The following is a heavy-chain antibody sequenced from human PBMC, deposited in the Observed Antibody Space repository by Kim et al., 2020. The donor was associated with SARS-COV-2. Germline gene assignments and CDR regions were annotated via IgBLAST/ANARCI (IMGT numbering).Heavy chain of an antibody. V-gene: IGHV3-23*03. D-gene: IGHD6-19*01. CDR2: IYSGGSST. CDR1: GFTFSSYA. J-gene: IGHJ6*02. Sequence: GGSLRLSCAASGFTFSSYAMSWVRQAPGKGLEWVSVIYSGGSSTYYADSVKGRFTISRDNSKNTLYLQMNSLRAEDTAVYYCAKATGSGWSYTYYYYGMDVWGQGTTVTVSS. CDR3: AKATGSGWSYTYYYYGMDV.